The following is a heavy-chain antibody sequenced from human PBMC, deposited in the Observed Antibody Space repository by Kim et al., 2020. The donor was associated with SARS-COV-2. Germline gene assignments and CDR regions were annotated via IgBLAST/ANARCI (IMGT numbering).Heavy chain of an antibody. D-gene: IGHD3-10*01. V-gene: IGHV3-7*01. CDR3: ASASRGLLDSSL. Sequence: GGSLRLSCAASGFTMSSYWMSWVRQVPGKGLVWVSNIKQDGSEKYYVDSVKGRFTISRDNAKNSLYLQMNSLRAEDTAVYYCASASRGLLDSSLWVQGTLVTVSS. CDR2: IKQDGSEK. J-gene: IGHJ4*02. CDR1: GFTMSSYW.